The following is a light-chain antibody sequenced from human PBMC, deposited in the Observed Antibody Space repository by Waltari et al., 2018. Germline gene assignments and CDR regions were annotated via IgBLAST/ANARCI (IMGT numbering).Light chain of an antibody. CDR3: QQRSNWPLT. V-gene: IGKV3-11*01. CDR1: QSHGIY. CDR2: DAS. Sequence: SCRASQSHGIYFACYKQKPGPPPGLVIYDASNRAAGIPARFSGAGSGTDFTHTISSLEPEDFVVYYGQQRSNWPLTFGGGTKVEI. J-gene: IGKJ4*01.